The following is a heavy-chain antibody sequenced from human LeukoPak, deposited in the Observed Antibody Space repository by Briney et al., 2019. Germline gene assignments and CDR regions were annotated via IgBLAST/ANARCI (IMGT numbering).Heavy chain of an antibody. J-gene: IGHJ5*01. CDR3: ARARPSYNPNSFDS. D-gene: IGHD1-14*01. CDR1: GYTFTSHG. V-gene: IGHV1-18*01. Sequence: ASVKVSCKAPGYTFTSHGISWVRQAPGQGLEWMGWISAYNGYTNYAQNLQGRVTMTTDTSTSTAFLELRSLRSDDTAMYYCARARPSYNPNSFDSWGQGTLVTVSS. CDR2: ISAYNGYT.